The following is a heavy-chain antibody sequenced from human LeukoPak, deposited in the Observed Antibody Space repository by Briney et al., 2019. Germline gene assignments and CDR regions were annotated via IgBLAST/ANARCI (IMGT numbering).Heavy chain of an antibody. CDR1: GFTLSSYA. Sequence: GGSLRLSCVASGFTLSSYAMCWVRQAPGKGLEWVSTIDSSGGSTYYADSVEGRFTISRDNSKDTLYLQMNSLRVEDTALYFCAKDSDSSGWYVTTDYWGQGTLVTVSS. V-gene: IGHV3-23*01. D-gene: IGHD6-19*01. CDR3: AKDSDSSGWYVTTDY. CDR2: IDSSGGST. J-gene: IGHJ4*02.